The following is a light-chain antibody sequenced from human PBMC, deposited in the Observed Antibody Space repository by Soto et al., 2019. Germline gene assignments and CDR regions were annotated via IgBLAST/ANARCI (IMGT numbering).Light chain of an antibody. V-gene: IGKV3D-20*02. CDR2: GAS. Sequence: EIVLTQSPGTLSLSPGQRATLSCRASQSLSSSFLAWYQQKPGQAPRLIIYGASSRAAGIPDRFSGSGSGTDFTLTISSLEPEDFAVYYCQQGGNWPLTFGQGTRLEIK. CDR3: QQGGNWPLT. J-gene: IGKJ5*01. CDR1: QSLSSSF.